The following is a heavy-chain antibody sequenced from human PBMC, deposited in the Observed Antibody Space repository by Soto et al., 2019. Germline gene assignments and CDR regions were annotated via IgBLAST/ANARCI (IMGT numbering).Heavy chain of an antibody. J-gene: IGHJ5*02. CDR3: ARDRGYYYDSSGKNWFDP. V-gene: IGHV4-61*01. CDR2: IYYSGST. CDR1: GGSVSSGSYY. D-gene: IGHD3-22*01. Sequence: QVQLQESGPGLVKPSETLSLTCTVSGGSVSSGSYYWSWIRQPPGKGLEWIGYIYYSGSTNYNPSLKSRVTISVDTSKNQCSLKLSSVTAADTAVYYCARDRGYYYDSSGKNWFDPWGQGTLVTVSS.